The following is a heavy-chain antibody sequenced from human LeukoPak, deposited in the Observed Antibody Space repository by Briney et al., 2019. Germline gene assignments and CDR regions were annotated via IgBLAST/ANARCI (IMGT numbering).Heavy chain of an antibody. D-gene: IGHD3-22*01. V-gene: IGHV4-4*02. J-gene: IGHJ4*02. Sequence: SETLSLTCAVSGGSISSSNWWSWVSQPPGEGLVWIGEIYHSGSTNYNPSLKSRVTILVDKSKNQFSLKLSSVTAADTAVYYCARSGTGLLRYYFDYWGQGTLITVSS. CDR2: IYHSGST. CDR1: GGSISSSNW. CDR3: ARSGTGLLRYYFDY.